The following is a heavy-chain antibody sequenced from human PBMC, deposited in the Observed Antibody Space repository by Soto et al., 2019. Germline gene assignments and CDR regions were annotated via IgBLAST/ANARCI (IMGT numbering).Heavy chain of an antibody. D-gene: IGHD2-2*01. V-gene: IGHV1-69*13. CDR3: ARPVVYFSSTSCRYCMDF. CDR1: GGTFSSYA. J-gene: IGHJ6*02. Sequence: SVKVSCKASGGTFSSYATSWVRQAPGQGLEWMGGIIPIFGTANYAQKFQGRVTITADESTSTAYMELSSLRSEDTAVYYCARPVVYFSSTSCRYCMDFWGQGTTVTVSS. CDR2: IIPIFGTA.